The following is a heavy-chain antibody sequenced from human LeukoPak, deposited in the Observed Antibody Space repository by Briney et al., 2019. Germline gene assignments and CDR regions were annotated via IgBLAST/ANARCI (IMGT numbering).Heavy chain of an antibody. CDR1: GFTFDRYS. D-gene: IGHD4-23*01. J-gene: IGHJ4*02. CDR2: IGWGDSAT. CDR3: ARESDYGGNLEGFDY. V-gene: IGHV3-43*01. Sequence: PGGSLRLSCAASGFTFDRYSMHWVRQAPGKGLEWVSLIGWGDSATYYADSVKGRFTISRDNAKNTLYLQMNSLRAEDTAVYYCARESDYGGNLEGFDYWGQGTLVTVSS.